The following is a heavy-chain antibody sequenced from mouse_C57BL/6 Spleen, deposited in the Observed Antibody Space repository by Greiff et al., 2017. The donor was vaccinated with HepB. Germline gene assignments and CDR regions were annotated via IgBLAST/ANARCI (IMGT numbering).Heavy chain of an antibody. Sequence: VMLVESGAELVKPGASVKISCKASGYAFSSYWMNWVKQRPGKGLEWIGQIYPGDGDTNYNGKFKGKATLTADKSSSTAYMQLSSLTSEDSAVYFCAREYYGSSFPFAYWGQGTLVTVSA. CDR3: AREYYGSSFPFAY. CDR1: GYAFSSYW. V-gene: IGHV1-80*01. CDR2: IYPGDGDT. D-gene: IGHD1-1*01. J-gene: IGHJ3*01.